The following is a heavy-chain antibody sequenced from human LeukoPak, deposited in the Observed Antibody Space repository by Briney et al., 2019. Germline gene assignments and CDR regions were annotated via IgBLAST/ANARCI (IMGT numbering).Heavy chain of an antibody. Sequence: GGSLRLSCAASVHPLNDARMRWVRQAPGKGLGWVGRNKSKNDGRTTDYGAGAKGRFTISRDDSENTLYLQMNSRRAEDTAVYYCAKDGAGDKDSWSGYLLSYYYYYMGVWGKGTTVTVSS. J-gene: IGHJ6*03. D-gene: IGHD3-3*01. V-gene: IGHV3-15*01. CDR1: VHPLNDAR. CDR2: NKSKNDGRTT. CDR3: AKDGAGDKDSWSGYLLSYYYYYMGV.